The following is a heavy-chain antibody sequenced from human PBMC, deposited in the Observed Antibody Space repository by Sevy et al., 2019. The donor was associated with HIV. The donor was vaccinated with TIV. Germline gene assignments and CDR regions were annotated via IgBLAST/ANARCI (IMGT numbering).Heavy chain of an antibody. D-gene: IGHD3-22*01. CDR2: ISSSSSTI. Sequence: GGSLRLSCAASGFTFSSYGMNWVRQAPGKGLEWVSYISSSSSTIYYADSVKGRFTISRDNAKNSLYLQMNSLRDEDTAVYYCARDHDYYDSSGYYFNWFDPWGQGTLVTVSS. CDR3: ARDHDYYDSSGYYFNWFDP. J-gene: IGHJ5*02. CDR1: GFTFSSYG. V-gene: IGHV3-48*02.